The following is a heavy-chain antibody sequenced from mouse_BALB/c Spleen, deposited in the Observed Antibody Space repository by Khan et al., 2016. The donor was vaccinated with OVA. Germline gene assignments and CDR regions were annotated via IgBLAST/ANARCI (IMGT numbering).Heavy chain of an antibody. J-gene: IGHJ3*01. CDR3: TRSGYGSFAY. V-gene: IGHV1S81*02. Sequence: QVQLQQSGAELVKPGASVKLSCKASGYTFSSYYMYWVKQRPGQGLEWIGEINPKNGGTNFNQNFKSKATLTVDKSSSTAFMQLSSLTSEDSSVYYCTRSGYGSFAYWGQGTLVTVSA. CDR1: GYTFSSYY. CDR2: INPKNGGT. D-gene: IGHD2-2*01.